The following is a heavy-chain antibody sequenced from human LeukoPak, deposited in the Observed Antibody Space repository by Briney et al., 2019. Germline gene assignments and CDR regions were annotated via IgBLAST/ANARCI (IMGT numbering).Heavy chain of an antibody. Sequence: GGSLRLSCAASGFTFSDHFMDWVRQAPGKGLEWVGRTRNKANSYTTEYAASVKGRFTISRDDSKNSLYLQMSSLNSEDTAVYYCARGDHYSGNIQLDYWGQGTLVTVSS. D-gene: IGHD1-26*01. CDR1: GFTFSDHF. CDR3: ARGDHYSGNIQLDY. J-gene: IGHJ4*02. CDR2: TRNKANSYTT. V-gene: IGHV3-72*01.